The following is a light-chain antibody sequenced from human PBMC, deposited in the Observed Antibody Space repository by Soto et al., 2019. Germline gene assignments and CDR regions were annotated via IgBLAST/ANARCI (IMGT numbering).Light chain of an antibody. V-gene: IGKV2-30*01. CDR3: LQGTQRPPWT. J-gene: IGKJ1*01. CDR2: RVS. Sequence: DVVMTQSPLSLPVTLGQPASISCRSTQSLVSSDGNTYLNWFHQRPGQSPRRLIYRVSNRDSGVPERFSGSGSDNDFTLTISRVEAEDVGVYYCLQGTQRPPWTFGKGTKVDI. CDR1: QSLVSSDGNTY.